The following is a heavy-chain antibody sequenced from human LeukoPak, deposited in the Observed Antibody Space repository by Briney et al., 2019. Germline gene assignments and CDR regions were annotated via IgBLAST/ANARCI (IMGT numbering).Heavy chain of an antibody. V-gene: IGHV3-30*02. Sequence: GGSLRLSCAASGFTFSSYGMHWVRQAPGKRLEWVAFIRYDGSNKYYADSVKGRFTISRDNSKNTLYLQMNSLRAEDTAVYYCAKGDGRYYDILTGYHNWFDPWGQGTLVTVSS. CDR1: GFTFSSYG. D-gene: IGHD3-9*01. CDR2: IRYDGSNK. J-gene: IGHJ5*02. CDR3: AKGDGRYYDILTGYHNWFDP.